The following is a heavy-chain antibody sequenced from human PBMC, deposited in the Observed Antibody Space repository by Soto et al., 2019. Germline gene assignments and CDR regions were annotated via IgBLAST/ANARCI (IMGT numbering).Heavy chain of an antibody. CDR3: ARVTTFYDILTSSYALNYFDY. Sequence: LXLSCAASVFSVTSNYMTWVRQAPVKGLECVSVIYAGGNTYYPDSVKGRFTISSDNSKNTLFLQMNNLRAEDTAVYYCARVTTFYDILTSSYALNYFDYWGQGTRVTVSS. CDR2: IYAGGNT. J-gene: IGHJ4*02. V-gene: IGHV3-53*01. D-gene: IGHD3-9*01. CDR1: VFSVTSNY.